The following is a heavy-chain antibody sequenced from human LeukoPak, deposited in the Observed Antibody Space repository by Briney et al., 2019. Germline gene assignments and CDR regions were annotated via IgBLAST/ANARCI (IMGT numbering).Heavy chain of an antibody. D-gene: IGHD3-10*01. CDR1: GGSITSSSHY. CDR2: IYYDGSA. J-gene: IGHJ4*02. Sequence: SETLSLTCTVSGGSITSSSHYWGWIRQPPRQGLQWLGLIYYDGSAYYNLSLKSRVTISVDTSKNQFSLKLSSVTAADTAVYYCARTRYYYNSRSYGAPYYFDYWGQGTLVTVSS. V-gene: IGHV4-39*01. CDR3: ARTRYYYNSRSYGAPYYFDY.